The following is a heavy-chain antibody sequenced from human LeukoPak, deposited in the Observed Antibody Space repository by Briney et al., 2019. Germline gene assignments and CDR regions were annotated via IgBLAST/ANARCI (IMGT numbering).Heavy chain of an antibody. Sequence: PVWSLRLSCAASGFSFSGYRMNWVRQAPGKGREWVAHIGGTRSAMNYAASVRGRFTISRDNAKNALFLEMSSLRAEDTAVYYCARDRDWSFDYWGQGTLVTVSS. CDR2: IGGTRSAM. CDR3: ARDRDWSFDY. D-gene: IGHD3-9*01. CDR1: GFSFSGYR. J-gene: IGHJ4*02. V-gene: IGHV3-48*04.